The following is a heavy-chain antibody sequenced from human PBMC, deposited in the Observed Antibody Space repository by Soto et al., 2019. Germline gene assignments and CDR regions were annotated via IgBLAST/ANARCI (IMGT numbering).Heavy chain of an antibody. CDR2: ISAYNGNT. Sequence: SVKVSCKASGYTFTSYGISWVRQAPGQGLEWMGWISAYNGNTNYAQKLQGRVTMTTDTSTSTAYMELRSLRSDDTAVYYCARDQVVAGYYYYYMDVWGKATTVTVSS. J-gene: IGHJ6*03. CDR3: ARDQVVAGYYYYYMDV. V-gene: IGHV1-18*01. D-gene: IGHD6-19*01. CDR1: GYTFTSYG.